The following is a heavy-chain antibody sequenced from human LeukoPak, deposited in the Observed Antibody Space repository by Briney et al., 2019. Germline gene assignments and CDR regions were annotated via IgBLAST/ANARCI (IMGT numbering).Heavy chain of an antibody. Sequence: PGGSLRLSRAASGFTFSSYTMTGVRQAPGKGLEWVSVISGNGGTTYYADSVKGRFTISRDNSKSTLYLQMNGLRVEDTAVYYCAKGRTGYIPDSWGQGTLVTVSS. CDR2: ISGNGGTT. D-gene: IGHD6-13*01. V-gene: IGHV3-23*01. CDR1: GFTFSSYT. J-gene: IGHJ4*02. CDR3: AKGRTGYIPDS.